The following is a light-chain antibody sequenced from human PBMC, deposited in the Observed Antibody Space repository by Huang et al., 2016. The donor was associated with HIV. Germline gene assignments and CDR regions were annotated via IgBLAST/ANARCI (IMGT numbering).Light chain of an antibody. V-gene: IGKV1-9*01. Sequence: IQLTQSPSSLSASVGDGVTITCRASQGISSYLAWYQQKPGKAPKLLIYAASTLQSGVPSRFSGSGSGTDFTLTISSLQPEDFATDYCQQLNSYPPDSFGGGTKVEIK. CDR3: QQLNSYPPDS. CDR2: AAS. CDR1: QGISSY. J-gene: IGKJ4*01.